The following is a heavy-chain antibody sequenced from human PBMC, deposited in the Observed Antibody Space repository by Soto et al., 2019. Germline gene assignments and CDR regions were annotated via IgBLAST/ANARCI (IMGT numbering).Heavy chain of an antibody. CDR3: AKDRASSSWYYYYYGMDV. Sequence: VQLVESGGGLVKPGESLRLSCAVSGFTFSNYAMSWVRQAPGKGLEWVSAISGSGGSTYYADSVKGRFTISRDNSKNTLYLQMNSLRAEDTAVFYCAKDRASSSWYYYYYGMDVWGQGTTVTVSS. J-gene: IGHJ6*02. CDR1: GFTFSNYA. V-gene: IGHV3-23*04. CDR2: ISGSGGST. D-gene: IGHD6-13*01.